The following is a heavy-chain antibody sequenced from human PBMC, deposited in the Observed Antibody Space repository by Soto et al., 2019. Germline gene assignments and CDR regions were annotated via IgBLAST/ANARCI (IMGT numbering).Heavy chain of an antibody. J-gene: IGHJ4*02. CDR1: GGSISSSSYY. CDR3: ARKLYSSGSFGY. V-gene: IGHV4-39*01. D-gene: IGHD6-25*01. CDR2: IYYSGST. Sequence: SETLSLTCTVSGGSISSSSYYWGWIRQPPGKGLGWIGTIYYSGSTFYNPSLKSRVTISVDTSKNQFSLKLSSVTAADTAVYYCARKLYSSGSFGYWGQGTLVTVS.